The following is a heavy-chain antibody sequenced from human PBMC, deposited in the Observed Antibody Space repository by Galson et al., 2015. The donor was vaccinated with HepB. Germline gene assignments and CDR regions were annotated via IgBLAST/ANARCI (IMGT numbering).Heavy chain of an antibody. CDR3: ARSQFSDYGGNLPDAFDI. V-gene: IGHV5-51*01. CDR1: GYSFPSYW. CDR2: IYPGDSDT. J-gene: IGHJ3*02. Sequence: QSGAEVKKPGESLKISCKGSGYSFPSYWIGWVRQMPGKGLEWMGIIYPGDSDTRYSPSFQGQVTISADKSISTAYLQWSSLKASDTAMYYCARSQFSDYGGNLPDAFDIWGQGTMVTVSS. D-gene: IGHD4-23*01.